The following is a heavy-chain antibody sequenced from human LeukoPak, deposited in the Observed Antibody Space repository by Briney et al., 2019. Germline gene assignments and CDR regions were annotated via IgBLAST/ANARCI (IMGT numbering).Heavy chain of an antibody. J-gene: IGHJ5*02. CDR3: AREGNPYSTSWYLGP. CDR1: GYSFTSYA. Sequence: ASVKVSCKASGYSFTSYALNWVRQAPGQGLEWMGWINTNTWDPSYAQGFTGRFVLSLDTSVSTAYLQISSLKAEDTAVYYCAREGNPYSTSWYLGPWGQGTLVTVSS. D-gene: IGHD6-13*01. V-gene: IGHV7-4-1*02. CDR2: INTNTWDP.